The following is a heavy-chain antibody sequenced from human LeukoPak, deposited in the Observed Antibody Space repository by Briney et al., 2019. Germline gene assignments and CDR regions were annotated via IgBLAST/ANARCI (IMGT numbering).Heavy chain of an antibody. CDR2: IKREGSEK. CDR3: ARLPADDSVFDH. V-gene: IGHV3-7*01. D-gene: IGHD2-15*01. Sequence: GGSLRLSCAASGFMFSNYWMTWVRQAPGKGLEWVANIKREGSEKHYVESVKGRLTISRDNAKNLLYLQMNSLRAEDTAVYYCARLPADDSVFDHWGQGTLVAVSS. CDR1: GFMFSNYW. J-gene: IGHJ4*02.